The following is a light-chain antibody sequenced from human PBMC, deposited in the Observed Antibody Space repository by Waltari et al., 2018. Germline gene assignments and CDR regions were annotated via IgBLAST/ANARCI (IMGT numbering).Light chain of an antibody. CDR2: EVF. J-gene: IGLJ1*01. Sequence: QSALTQPASVPGTPGQSITISSSGTTSHVGFSDLVSWYQQHPGEAPKRLICEVFKRPPDTSSRFSGAKSGSTASLTISGLQPEDEADYYCCSYAGRGTYVFGSGTKVTVL. V-gene: IGLV2-23*02. CDR1: TSHVGFSDL. CDR3: CSYAGRGTYV.